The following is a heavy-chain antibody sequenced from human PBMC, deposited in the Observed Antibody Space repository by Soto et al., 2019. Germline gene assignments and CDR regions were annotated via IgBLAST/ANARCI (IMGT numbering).Heavy chain of an antibody. CDR1: GYTFTSYG. J-gene: IGHJ4*02. V-gene: IGHV1-18*01. CDR3: ARFLRVTREDDY. D-gene: IGHD4-17*01. CDR2: ISAYNGNT. Sequence: QLQLVQSGAEVKKPGASVKVSCKASGYTFTSYGISWVRQAPGQGLEWMGWISAYNGNTNYAQKFQGRXXMXTAXSTSTAYMELRSLRSDDTAIYYCARFLRVTREDDYWGQGTLVTVSS.